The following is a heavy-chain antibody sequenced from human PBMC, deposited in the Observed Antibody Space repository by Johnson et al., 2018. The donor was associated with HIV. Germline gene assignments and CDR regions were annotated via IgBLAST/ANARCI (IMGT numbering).Heavy chain of an antibody. D-gene: IGHD3-10*01. V-gene: IGHV3-11*04. J-gene: IGHJ3*01. Sequence: VQLVESGGGLIQPGGSLRLSCAASGFTVSSNYMSWIRQAPGKGLEWVSYITSTGITVYYTDSVKGRFTISRDNAKNSLSLQMNSLRAEETAVYYCARAPEVRGVDAFDVWGQGTVVTVSS. CDR2: ITSTGITV. CDR1: GFTVSSNY. CDR3: ARAPEVRGVDAFDV.